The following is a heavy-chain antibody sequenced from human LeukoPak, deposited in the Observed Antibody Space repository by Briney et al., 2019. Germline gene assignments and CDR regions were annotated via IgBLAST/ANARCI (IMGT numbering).Heavy chain of an antibody. CDR2: IRSDGGDM. Sequence: GGSLRLSCAASGFTFRNNWMHWVRQVPGKGLVWVSRIRSDGGDMNYADSVKGRFTVSRDNARNTLYLQMNNLRAEDTAVYYCARGLISGSGSCDYWGQGALVTVSS. CDR1: GFTFRNNW. V-gene: IGHV3-74*01. CDR3: ARGLISGSGSCDY. J-gene: IGHJ4*02. D-gene: IGHD3-10*01.